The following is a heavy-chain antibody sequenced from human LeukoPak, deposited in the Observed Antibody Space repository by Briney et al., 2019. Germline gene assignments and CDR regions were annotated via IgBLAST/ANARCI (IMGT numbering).Heavy chain of an antibody. J-gene: IGHJ4*02. V-gene: IGHV4-34*01. CDR1: SGSLSGYY. D-gene: IGHD3-22*01. CDR2: INHGGST. Sequence: SSETLSLTCAVDSGSLSGYYWSWIRQPPGKGLEWIGEINHGGSTNYNPSLKSRVTISVDTSKNQFSLKLSSVTAADTAVYYCASPSPRGNYDSSGYYYYFDYWGQGTLVTVSS. CDR3: ASPSPRGNYDSSGYYYYFDY.